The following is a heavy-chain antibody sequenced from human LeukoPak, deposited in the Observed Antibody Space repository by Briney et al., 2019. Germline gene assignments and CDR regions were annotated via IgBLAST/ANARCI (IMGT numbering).Heavy chain of an antibody. V-gene: IGHV1-69*05. D-gene: IGHD6-25*01. CDR3: ARAAATALHFDY. CDR2: IIPIFGTA. CDR1: GGTSSSYA. J-gene: IGHJ4*02. Sequence: SVKVSCKASGGTSSSYAISWVRQAPGQGLEWMGGIIPIFGTANYAQKFQGRVTITTDESTSTAYMELSSLRSEDTAVYYCARAAATALHFDYWGQGTLVTVSS.